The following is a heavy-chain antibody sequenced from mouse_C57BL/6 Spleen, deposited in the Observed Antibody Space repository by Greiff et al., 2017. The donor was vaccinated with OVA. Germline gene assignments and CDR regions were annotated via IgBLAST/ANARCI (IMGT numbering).Heavy chain of an antibody. Sequence: VQLQQSGAELMKPGASVKLSCKATGYTFTGYWIEWVKQRPGHGLEWIGEILPGSGSTNYNEKFKGKATFTADTSSNTAYMQLSSLTTEDSSIYYCSVHDHGCSYVYWYFDVWGTGTTVTVSS. D-gene: IGHD1-1*01. CDR1: GYTFTGYW. V-gene: IGHV1-9*01. CDR2: ILPGSGST. J-gene: IGHJ1*03. CDR3: SVHDHGCSYVYWYFDV.